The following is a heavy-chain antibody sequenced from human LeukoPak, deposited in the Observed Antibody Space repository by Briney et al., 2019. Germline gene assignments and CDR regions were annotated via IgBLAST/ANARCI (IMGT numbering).Heavy chain of an antibody. CDR2: MSTSATYI. V-gene: IGHV3-21*01. CDR1: GFSLSSNS. D-gene: IGHD3-10*01. J-gene: IGHJ4*02. CDR3: ARAPGQGPE. Sequence: GGSLRLSCAASGFSLSSNSMNWLRQAPGRGLEWVSSMSTSATYIHYADSVKGRFTMSRDNAKNSLYLQMNSLRAEDTAVYYCARAPGQGPEWGQGTLVTVSS.